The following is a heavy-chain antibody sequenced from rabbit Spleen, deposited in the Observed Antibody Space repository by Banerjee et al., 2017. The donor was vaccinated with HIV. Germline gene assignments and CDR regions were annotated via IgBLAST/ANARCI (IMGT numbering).Heavy chain of an antibody. D-gene: IGHD7-1*01. V-gene: IGHV1S40*01. Sequence: QSLEESGGDLVKPGASLTLTCTVSGFSFSSTYWMCWVRQAPGKGLEWIACIYGGDGNTYYASWAKGRFTISKTSPTTVTLQMTSLTAADTATYFCGRLYSPAKYYDLWGPGTLVTVS. CDR2: IYGGDGNT. CDR3: GRLYSPAKYYDL. J-gene: IGHJ4*01. CDR1: GFSFSSTYW.